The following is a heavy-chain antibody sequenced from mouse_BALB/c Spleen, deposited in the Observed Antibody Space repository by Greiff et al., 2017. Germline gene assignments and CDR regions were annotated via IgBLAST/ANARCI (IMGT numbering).Heavy chain of an antibody. CDR1: GYAFSSYW. CDR3: ARGNYYGSSPRGDYFDY. V-gene: IGHV1-80*01. D-gene: IGHD1-1*01. Sequence: QVQLQQSGAELVRPGSSVKISCKASGYAFSSYWMNWVKQRPGQGLEWIGQIYPGDGDTNYNGKFKGKATLTADKSSSTAYMQLSSLTSEDSAVYFCARGNYYGSSPRGDYFDYWGQGTTLTVSS. CDR2: IYPGDGDT. J-gene: IGHJ2*01.